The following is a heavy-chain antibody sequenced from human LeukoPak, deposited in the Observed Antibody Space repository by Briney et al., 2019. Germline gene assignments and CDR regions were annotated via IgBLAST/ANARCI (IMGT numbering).Heavy chain of an antibody. CDR3: AREIAVTGRNYNWFDP. V-gene: IGHV4-61*08. D-gene: IGHD6-19*01. Sequence: PSQTLSLTCTVSGGSVSSGGYYWSWIRQPPGRRLEWIGHIDNSGNTNYNPSLRSRVTISVETSQNRFSLRLTSVTAADTAVYYCAREIAVTGRNYNWFDPWGQGTLVTVSS. CDR1: GGSVSSGGYY. J-gene: IGHJ5*02. CDR2: IDNSGNT.